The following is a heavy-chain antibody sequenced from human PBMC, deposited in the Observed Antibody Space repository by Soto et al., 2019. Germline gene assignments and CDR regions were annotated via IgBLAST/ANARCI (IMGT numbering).Heavy chain of an antibody. CDR1: GGSFSGYY. Sequence: QVQLQQWGAGLLKPSETLSLTCAVYGGSFSGYYWSWIRQPPGKGLEWIGEINHSGSTNYNPSLKSRVTISVDPSKNQFSLKLSSVTAADTAVYYCARGVVVVVAAPDSLYYYYYGMDVWGQGTTVTVSS. V-gene: IGHV4-34*01. CDR3: ARGVVVVVAAPDSLYYYYYGMDV. J-gene: IGHJ6*02. CDR2: INHSGST. D-gene: IGHD2-15*01.